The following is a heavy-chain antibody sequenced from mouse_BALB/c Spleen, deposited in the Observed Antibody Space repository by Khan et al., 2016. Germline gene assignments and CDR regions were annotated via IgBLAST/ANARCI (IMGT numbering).Heavy chain of an antibody. Sequence: EVQLQESGPGLMKPSQSLSLTCTVTGYSITSDYAWNWIRQFPGNKLEWMGYIIYSGSTTYTPSLKSRISITRDTYKNHFFLQLNSVTMEDTATYYCAGDVPNYASDYWGQGTSVTVSS. CDR3: AGDVPNYASDY. CDR1: GYSITSDYA. CDR2: IIYSGST. V-gene: IGHV3-2*02. J-gene: IGHJ4*01. D-gene: IGHD2-13*01.